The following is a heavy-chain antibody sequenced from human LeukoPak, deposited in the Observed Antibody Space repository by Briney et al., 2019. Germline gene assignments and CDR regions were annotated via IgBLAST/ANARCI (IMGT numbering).Heavy chain of an antibody. CDR1: GFTFSSYA. CDR2: ISGSDGST. CDR3: AKVWRITMVWGVGLDY. V-gene: IGHV3-23*01. D-gene: IGHD3-10*01. J-gene: IGHJ4*02. Sequence: PGGSLRLSCAASGFTFSSYAMSWVRQAPGKGLEWVSAISGSDGSTYYADSVKGRFTISRDNSKNTLYLQMNSLRAEDTAVYYCAKVWRITMVWGVGLDYWGQGTLVTVSS.